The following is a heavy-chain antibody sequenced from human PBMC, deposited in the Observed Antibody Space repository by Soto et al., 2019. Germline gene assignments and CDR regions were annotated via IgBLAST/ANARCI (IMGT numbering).Heavy chain of an antibody. V-gene: IGHV3-21*01. CDR3: AREYTAWPLAYGLDV. J-gene: IGHJ6*02. CDR1: GFTFSTYS. Sequence: GSLRLSCVGSGFTFSTYSINWVRQAAGKGLEWVSSISSRSDIYYADSVKGRFTISRDNAKNSVSLQMNSLRAEDTAVYCCAREYTAWPLAYGLDVWGQGTTVTVSS. D-gene: IGHD2-2*02. CDR2: ISSRSDI.